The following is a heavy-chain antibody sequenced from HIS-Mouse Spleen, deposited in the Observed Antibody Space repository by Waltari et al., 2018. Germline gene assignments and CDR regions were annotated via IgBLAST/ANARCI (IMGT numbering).Heavy chain of an antibody. J-gene: IGHJ2*01. CDR2: IYYSGST. V-gene: IGHV4-39*07. Sequence: QLQLQESGPGLVKPSETLSLTCTVSGGSIRSSSYYWGWIRQPPGKGLEWIGSIYYSGSTYYNPSLKSRVTMSVDTSKNQFSLKLRSVTAADTAVYYCAREIPYSSSWYHWYFDLWGRGTLVTVSS. D-gene: IGHD6-13*01. CDR3: AREIPYSSSWYHWYFDL. CDR1: GGSIRSSSYY.